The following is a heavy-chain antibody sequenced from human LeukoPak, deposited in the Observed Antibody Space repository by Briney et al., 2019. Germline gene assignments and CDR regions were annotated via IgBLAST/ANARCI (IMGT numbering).Heavy chain of an antibody. CDR1: GGSLSSYY. Sequence: TSETLSLTCTISGGSLSSYYWSWIRQPPGKGLEWIGYISNSGSTNYNPSLKGRVTISVDTSKNQFSLKLSSVTAADTAVYYCARSIDIRFDPWGQGALVTVST. V-gene: IGHV4-59*01. J-gene: IGHJ5*02. D-gene: IGHD5-12*01. CDR3: ARSIDIRFDP. CDR2: ISNSGST.